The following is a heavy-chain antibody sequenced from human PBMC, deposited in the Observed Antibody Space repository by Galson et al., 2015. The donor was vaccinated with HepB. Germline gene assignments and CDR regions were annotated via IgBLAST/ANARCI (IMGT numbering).Heavy chain of an antibody. Sequence: SVKVSCKVSGYTLTELSMHWVRQAPGKGLEWMGGFDPEDGETIYAQKFQGRVTMTEDTSTDTAYMELSSLRSEDTAVYYCATGPIRSGWLDDAFDIWGQGTMVTVSS. J-gene: IGHJ3*02. V-gene: IGHV1-24*01. CDR1: GYTLTELS. CDR3: ATGPIRSGWLDDAFDI. CDR2: FDPEDGET. D-gene: IGHD6-19*01.